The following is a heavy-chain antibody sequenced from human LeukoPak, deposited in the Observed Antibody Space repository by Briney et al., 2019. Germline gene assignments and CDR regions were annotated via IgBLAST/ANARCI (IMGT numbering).Heavy chain of an antibody. CDR2: IKQDGSER. J-gene: IGHJ3*02. V-gene: IGHV3-7*01. CDR1: GFTFSSYW. CDR3: ARGYTGYEDSFDAFDI. D-gene: IGHD5-12*01. Sequence: GGSLRLSCAASGFTFSSYWMSWVRQAPGKGLEWVANIKQDGSERNYVDSVKGRFTISRDNPKNSLYLQMNSLRAEDTAVYYCARGYTGYEDSFDAFDIWGQGTMVTVSS.